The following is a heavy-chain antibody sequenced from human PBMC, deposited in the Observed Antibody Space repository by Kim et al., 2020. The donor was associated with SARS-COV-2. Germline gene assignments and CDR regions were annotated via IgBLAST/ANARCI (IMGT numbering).Heavy chain of an antibody. J-gene: IGHJ4*02. D-gene: IGHD6-13*01. V-gene: IGHV1-18*01. Sequence: NYAQKLQGRVTMTTDTSTSTAYMELRSLRSDDTAVYYCARDNEAAAVFDYWGQGTLVTVSS. CDR3: ARDNEAAAVFDY.